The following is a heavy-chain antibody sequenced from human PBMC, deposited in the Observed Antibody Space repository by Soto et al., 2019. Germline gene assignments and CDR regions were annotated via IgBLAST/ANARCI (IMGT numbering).Heavy chain of an antibody. CDR2: ISSSSSYI. D-gene: IGHD6-13*01. V-gene: IGHV3-21*01. CDR3: ARGYSSSWYPNLFSFDI. CDR1: GFTFSSYS. Sequence: GGSLRLSCAASGFTFSSYSMNWVRQAPGKGLEWVSSISSSSSYIYYADSVKGRFTISRDNAKNSLYLQMNSLRAEDTAVYYCARGYSSSWYPNLFSFDIWGQGTMVTVSS. J-gene: IGHJ3*02.